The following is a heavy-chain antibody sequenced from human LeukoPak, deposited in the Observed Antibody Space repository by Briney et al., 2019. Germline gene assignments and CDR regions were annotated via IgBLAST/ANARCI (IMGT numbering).Heavy chain of an antibody. J-gene: IGHJ3*02. CDR3: ARVSGGVNLAAFDI. CDR1: GGTFSSYA. V-gene: IGHV1-69*04. D-gene: IGHD2-8*01. Sequence: SVNVSCKASGGTFSSYAISWVRQAPGQGLEWMGRIIPILGIANYAQKFQGRVTITADKSTSTAYMELSSLRSEDTAVYYCARVSGGVNLAAFDIWGQGTMVTVSS. CDR2: IIPILGIA.